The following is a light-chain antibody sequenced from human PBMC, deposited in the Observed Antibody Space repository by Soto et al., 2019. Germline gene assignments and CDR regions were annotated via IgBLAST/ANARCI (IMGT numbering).Light chain of an antibody. CDR1: SSDVGGYNY. CDR3: TSYTGSRTHV. J-gene: IGLJ1*01. V-gene: IGLV2-14*01. CDR2: DVS. Sequence: QSALTQPASVSGSPGQSITISCTGTSSDVGGYNYVSWYQQHPGKAPKLMIYDVSNRPSGVSNRFSGSKSGNTASLTISGIQAEDEAAYYCTSYTGSRTHVFGTGTKVTVL.